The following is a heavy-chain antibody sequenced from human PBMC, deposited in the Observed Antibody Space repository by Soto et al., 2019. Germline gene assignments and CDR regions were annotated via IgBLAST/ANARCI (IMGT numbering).Heavy chain of an antibody. CDR3: ARGHSSAQEYFDY. J-gene: IGHJ4*02. V-gene: IGHV4-31*03. Sequence: QVQLQESGPGLVKPSQTLSLTCTVSGGSISSGGYYWSWIRQHPGKGLEWIGYIYYSGSTNYNPSLKRRVTISVDTSKNQFSLKLSSVTAADTAVYYCARGHSSAQEYFDYWGQGTLVTVSS. D-gene: IGHD3-22*01. CDR2: IYYSGST. CDR1: GGSISSGGYY.